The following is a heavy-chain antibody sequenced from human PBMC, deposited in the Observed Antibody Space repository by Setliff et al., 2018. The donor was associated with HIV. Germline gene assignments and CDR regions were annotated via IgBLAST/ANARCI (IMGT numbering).Heavy chain of an antibody. CDR1: GGSIRSYF. Sequence: PSETLSLTCTVSGGSIRSYFWSWIRQPPGKGLEWIGSIYYSGSTNYNPSLKSRLTISVDTSKNQFSLKLSSVTAADTAVYYCARRSGYAEDYWGQGTLVTVSS. J-gene: IGHJ4*02. CDR2: IYYSGST. D-gene: IGHD5-12*01. V-gene: IGHV4-59*12. CDR3: ARRSGYAEDY.